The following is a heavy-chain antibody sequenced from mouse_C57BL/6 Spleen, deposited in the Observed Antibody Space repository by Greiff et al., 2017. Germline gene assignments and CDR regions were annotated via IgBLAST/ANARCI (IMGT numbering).Heavy chain of an antibody. CDR2: IHPISGSP. Sequence: QVQLQQSGAELVKPGASVKLSYKASGYTFTSYWMHWVKQRPGHGLEWIGMIHPISGSPYYNAMFTSKATLTVDKSSSAAYMKLRSLTSEVSAVYYWARKSDADLDYWGQGTTLTVSA. CDR3: ARKSDADLDY. CDR1: GYTFTSYW. V-gene: IGHV1-64*01. J-gene: IGHJ2*01.